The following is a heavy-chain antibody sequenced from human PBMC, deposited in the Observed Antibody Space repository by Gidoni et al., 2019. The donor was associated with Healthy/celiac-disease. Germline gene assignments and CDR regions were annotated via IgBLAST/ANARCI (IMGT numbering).Heavy chain of an antibody. Sequence: QVQLVESGGGVVQPGRSLRLSCAASGFTFSSYGLHWVRQAPGKGLEWVAVIWYDGSNKYYADSVKGRFTISRDNSKNTLYLQMNSLRAEDTAVYYCARGITMVRGVNTPYYYYGMDVWGQGTTVTVSS. CDR1: GFTFSSYG. CDR2: IWYDGSNK. CDR3: ARGITMVRGVNTPYYYYGMDV. D-gene: IGHD3-10*01. V-gene: IGHV3-33*01. J-gene: IGHJ6*02.